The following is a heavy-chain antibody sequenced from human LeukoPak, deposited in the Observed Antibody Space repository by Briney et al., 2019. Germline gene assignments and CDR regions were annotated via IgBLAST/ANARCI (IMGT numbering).Heavy chain of an antibody. CDR3: ARDSGGAFDI. V-gene: IGHV3-48*02. CDR1: GFTFXXXX. CDR2: ISSSSTI. J-gene: IGHJ3*02. Sequence: GGSLRLSCAASGFTFXXXXMNWVRQAPGXGLEWVSYISSSSTIYYADSLKGRFTISRDNAKNSLFLQMNSLRDEDTAVYYCARDSGGAFDIWGQGTMVTVSS. D-gene: IGHD3-10*01.